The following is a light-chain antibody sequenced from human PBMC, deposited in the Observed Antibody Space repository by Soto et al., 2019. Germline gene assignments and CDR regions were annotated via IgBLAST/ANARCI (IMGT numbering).Light chain of an antibody. J-gene: IGLJ2*01. CDR1: NSNIGTNT. V-gene: IGLV1-44*01. Sequence: QSVLTQPPSASGTPGQRVTISCSGSNSNIGTNTVNWYQHLPGSAPKLLIYSNNQRPSGVPDRFSGFKSGTSASLAISGLQPDDEADYYCEAWDGSLNVVLFGGGTKLTVL. CDR2: SNN. CDR3: EAWDGSLNVVL.